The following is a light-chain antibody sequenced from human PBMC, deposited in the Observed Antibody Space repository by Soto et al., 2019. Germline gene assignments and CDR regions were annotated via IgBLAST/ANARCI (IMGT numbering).Light chain of an antibody. CDR1: SSNIGSYY. J-gene: IGLJ2*01. CDR3: AAWDDSLRVV. CDR2: RND. Sequence: QLVLTQPPSASGTPGQRVTISCSGSSSNIGSYYVYWYQQFPGTAPKLLIYRNDQRPSGVPDRFSGSKSGTSASLAISGLRSEDEADYYCAAWDDSLRVVFGGGTKLTVL. V-gene: IGLV1-47*01.